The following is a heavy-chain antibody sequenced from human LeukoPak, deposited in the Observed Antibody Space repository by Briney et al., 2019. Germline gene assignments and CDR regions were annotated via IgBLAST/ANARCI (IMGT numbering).Heavy chain of an antibody. D-gene: IGHD2-2*01. CDR1: GFTFNNYA. J-gene: IGHJ3*01. CDR3: ARYCSSATCNDAFDF. V-gene: IGHV3-23*01. CDR2: IGDSDGDT. Sequence: GGSLRLSCAASGFTFNNYAMSWVRQAPGKGLEWVSIIGDSDGDTYYADSVKGRFIISRDNAKNSLYLQMNSLRAEDTAVYYCARYCSSATCNDAFDFGGQGTMVTVSS.